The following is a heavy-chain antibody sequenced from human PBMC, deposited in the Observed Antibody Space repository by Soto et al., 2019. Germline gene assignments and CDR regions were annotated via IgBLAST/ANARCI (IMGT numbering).Heavy chain of an antibody. Sequence: SETLSLTCTVSGGSISSYYWSWIRQPPGKGLEWVGYIYYSGSTSYNPSLKSRVTISLETSKSQFSLRLTSVTAAYTAVYYCARLGRYYQSLDSWGPGTLVTVS. CDR2: IYYSGST. CDR3: ARLGRYYQSLDS. D-gene: IGHD3-10*01. CDR1: GGSISSYY. V-gene: IGHV4-59*08. J-gene: IGHJ5*01.